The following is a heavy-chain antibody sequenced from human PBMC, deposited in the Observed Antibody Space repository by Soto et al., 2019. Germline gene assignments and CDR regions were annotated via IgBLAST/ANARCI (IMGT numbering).Heavy chain of an antibody. CDR2: IIPIFGTA. CDR3: ARDGPVGAEADPGAYYGMDV. Sequence: QVQLVQSGAEVKKPGSSVKVSCKASGVTFSSYAISWVRQAPGQGLEWMGWIIPIFGTANYAQKFQGRVTITADESTSTAYMELSSLRSEDTAVYYCARDGPVGAEADPGAYYGMDVWGQGTTVTVSS. J-gene: IGHJ6*02. CDR1: GVTFSSYA. D-gene: IGHD6-13*01. V-gene: IGHV1-69*01.